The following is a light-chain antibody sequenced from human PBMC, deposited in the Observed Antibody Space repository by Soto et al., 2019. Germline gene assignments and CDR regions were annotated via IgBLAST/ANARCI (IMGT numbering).Light chain of an antibody. J-gene: IGLJ1*01. CDR1: SSNIGSNY. CDR3: AAWDDSLSEV. CDR2: RNN. V-gene: IGLV1-47*01. Sequence: QSVLTQPPSASGTPWQRVTISCSGSSSNIGSNYVYWYQQLPGTAPKLLIYRNNQRPSGVPDRFSGSKSGTSASLAISGLRSEDEADHYCAAWDDSLSEVFGTGTKVNV.